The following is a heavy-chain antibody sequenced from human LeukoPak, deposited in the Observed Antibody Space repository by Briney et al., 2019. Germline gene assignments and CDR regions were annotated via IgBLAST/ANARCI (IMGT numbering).Heavy chain of an antibody. J-gene: IGHJ6*02. CDR3: ARDRRSCSGGSCYYYYYGMDV. CDR2: ISYDGSNK. Sequence: GGSLRLSCAASGFTFSSYAMHWVRQAPGKGLEWVAVISYDGSNKYYADSVKGRFTISRDNSKNTLYLQMNSLRAEDTAVYYCARDRRSCSGGSCYYYYYGMDVWGQGTTVTVSS. CDR1: GFTFSSYA. V-gene: IGHV3-30-3*01. D-gene: IGHD2-15*01.